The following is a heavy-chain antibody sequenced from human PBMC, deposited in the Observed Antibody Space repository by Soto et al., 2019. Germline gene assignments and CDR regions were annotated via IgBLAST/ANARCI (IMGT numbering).Heavy chain of an antibody. J-gene: IGHJ4*02. CDR1: GGSISSYY. D-gene: IGHD1-1*01. CDR3: ERHIHNQGFEYYFAS. V-gene: IGHV4-59*08. Sequence: PSETLSLTCTVSGGSISSYYWSWIRQPPGKGLEWIGFIYYSGSTNYNPSLKSRIPISVDTSKTQISLKLSSVTAADTAVFYCERHIHNQGFEYYFASWGQGTRVPVSS. CDR2: IYYSGST.